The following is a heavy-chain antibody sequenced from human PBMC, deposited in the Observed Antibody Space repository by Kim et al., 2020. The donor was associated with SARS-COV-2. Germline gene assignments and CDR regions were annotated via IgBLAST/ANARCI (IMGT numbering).Heavy chain of an antibody. J-gene: IGHJ6*04. Sequence: IYYRGSTSYNPSLKGRVTISVDTSKNQFSLKLSSVTAADTAGYYCARRDVWGKGTTVTVSS. CDR2: IYYRGST. CDR3: ARRDV. V-gene: IGHV4-31*02.